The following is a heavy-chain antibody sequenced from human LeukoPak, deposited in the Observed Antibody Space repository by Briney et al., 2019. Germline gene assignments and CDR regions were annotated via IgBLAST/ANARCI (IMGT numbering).Heavy chain of an antibody. CDR1: GFTFSGDY. J-gene: IGHJ4*02. Sequence: GGSLRLSCAASGFTFSGDYMSWIRQAPGKGLERVSYISSVGSSIVYADSVKGRFTISRDNAKNSLFLQMNSLRAEDTAVYYCARARGAGPGAHFDYWGQGTPVIVSS. CDR2: ISSVGSSI. D-gene: IGHD3-10*01. V-gene: IGHV3-11*01. CDR3: ARARGAGPGAHFDY.